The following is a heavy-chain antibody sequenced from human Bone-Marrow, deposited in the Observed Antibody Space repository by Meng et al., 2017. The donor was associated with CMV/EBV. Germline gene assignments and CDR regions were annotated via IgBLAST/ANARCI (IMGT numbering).Heavy chain of an antibody. CDR3: AKKGVGPRHFDY. CDR2: IYYSGST. V-gene: IGHV4-39*06. D-gene: IGHD1-26*01. J-gene: IGHJ4*02. CDR1: GGSISSSSYY. Sequence: RLRMQGQGPGRVQPSEPLSLTCTVSGGSISSSSYYWGWSRQPPGKGLEWIGSIYYSGSTYYNPSLKSRVTISVDTSKNQFSLKLSSVTAADTAVYYCAKKGVGPRHFDYWGQGTLVTVSS.